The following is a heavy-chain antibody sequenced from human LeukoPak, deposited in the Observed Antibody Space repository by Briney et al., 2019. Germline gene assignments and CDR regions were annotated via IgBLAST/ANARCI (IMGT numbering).Heavy chain of an antibody. CDR2: IYYSGST. Sequence: PSETLSLTCTVSGGSISSYYWSWIRQPPGKGLEWIGYIYYSGSTNYNPSLKSRVTISVDTSKNQFSLKLSSVTAADTAVYYCARGPPFPFDYWGQGTLVTVSS. J-gene: IGHJ4*02. V-gene: IGHV4-59*01. CDR1: GGSISSYY. CDR3: ARGPPFPFDY.